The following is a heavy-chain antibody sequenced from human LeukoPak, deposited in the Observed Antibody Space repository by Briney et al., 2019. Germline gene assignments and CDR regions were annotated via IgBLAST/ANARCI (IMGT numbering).Heavy chain of an antibody. V-gene: IGHV3-30-3*01. Sequence: PGRSLRLSCAASGFTFSSYAMHWVRQAPGKGLEWVAVISYDGSNKYYADSVKGRFTISRDNSKNTLYLQMNSLRAEDTAVYYCAKDLYGDSYNWFDPWGQGTLVTVSS. J-gene: IGHJ5*02. D-gene: IGHD4-17*01. CDR3: AKDLYGDSYNWFDP. CDR2: ISYDGSNK. CDR1: GFTFSSYA.